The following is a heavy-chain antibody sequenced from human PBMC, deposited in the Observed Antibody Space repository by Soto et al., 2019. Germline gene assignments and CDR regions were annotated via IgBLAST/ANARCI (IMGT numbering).Heavy chain of an antibody. CDR2: INPNSGGT. CDR3: AREWGYSYGYFPYYFDY. J-gene: IGHJ4*02. CDR1: GYTFTGYY. D-gene: IGHD5-18*01. V-gene: IGHV1-2*04. Sequence: ASVKVSCKASGYTFTGYYMHCVRQAPGQVLEWMGWINPNSGGTNYAQKFQGWVTMTRDTSISTAYMELSRLRSDDTAVYYCAREWGYSYGYFPYYFDYWGQGTLVTVSS.